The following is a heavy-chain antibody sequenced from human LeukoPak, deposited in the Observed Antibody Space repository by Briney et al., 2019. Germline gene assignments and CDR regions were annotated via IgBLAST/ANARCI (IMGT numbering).Heavy chain of an antibody. D-gene: IGHD5-18*01. CDR2: IGWDGGTT. V-gene: IGHV3-43*01. Sequence: GGSLRLSCAASGFTFTDYTMHWVRQGPGKGLEWVSLIGWDGGTTSYADSVKGRFTISRDNSKNSVFLQMNSLRSEDTALYYCVIEGYGYKYGLRDWGQGTLVTVSS. CDR3: VIEGYGYKYGLRD. J-gene: IGHJ4*02. CDR1: GFTFTDYT.